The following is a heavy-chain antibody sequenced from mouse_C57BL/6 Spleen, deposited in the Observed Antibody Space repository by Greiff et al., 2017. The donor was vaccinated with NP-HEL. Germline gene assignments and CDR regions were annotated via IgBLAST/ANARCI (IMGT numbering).Heavy chain of an antibody. CDR3: ARYYGSSYWYFDV. CDR2: ISNGGGST. J-gene: IGHJ1*03. D-gene: IGHD1-1*01. CDR1: GFTFSDYY. Sequence: EVQLMESGGGLVQPGGSLKLSCAASGFTFSDYYMYWVRQTPEKRLEWVAYISNGGGSTYYPDTVKGRFTISRDNAKNTLYLQMSRLKSEDTAMYYCARYYGSSYWYFDVWGTGTTVTVSS. V-gene: IGHV5-12*01.